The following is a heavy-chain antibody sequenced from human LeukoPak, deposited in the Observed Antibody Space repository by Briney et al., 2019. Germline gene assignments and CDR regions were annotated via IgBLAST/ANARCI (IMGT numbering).Heavy chain of an antibody. CDR1: GYTFTSYD. V-gene: IGHV1-8*03. CDR3: ARGRSSSRRWFDP. Sequence: ASVEVSCKASGYTFTSYDINWVRQATGQGLEWMGWMNPNSGNTGYAQKFQGRVTITRNTSISTAYMELSSLRSEDTAVYYCARGRSSSRRWFDPWGQGTLVTVSS. J-gene: IGHJ5*02. D-gene: IGHD6-13*01. CDR2: MNPNSGNT.